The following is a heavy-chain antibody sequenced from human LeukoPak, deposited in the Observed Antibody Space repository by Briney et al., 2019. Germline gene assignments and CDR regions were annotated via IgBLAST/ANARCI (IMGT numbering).Heavy chain of an antibody. Sequence: GASVKVSRKASGYTFTSYYMHWVRQAPGQGLEWMGIINPSGGSTSYAQKFQGRVTMTRDMSTSTVYMELSSLRSEDTAVYYCAGGTAANFVAYYYYYYMDVWGKGTTVTISS. D-gene: IGHD2-2*01. CDR2: INPSGGST. V-gene: IGHV1-46*01. CDR3: AGGTAANFVAYYYYYYMDV. J-gene: IGHJ6*03. CDR1: GYTFTSYY.